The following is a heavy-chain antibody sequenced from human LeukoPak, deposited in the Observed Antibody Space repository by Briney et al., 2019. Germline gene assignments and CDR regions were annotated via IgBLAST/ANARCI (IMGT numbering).Heavy chain of an antibody. D-gene: IGHD3-16*02. CDR3: ASGTRYNPFDY. CDR1: GGSFSGYY. V-gene: IGHV4-34*01. Sequence: SETLSLTCAVFGGSFSGYYWSCIRQTPGKGLEWIGEINHSGSTHYNPSLKSRVTISADTSKNQFSLKLSSVTAADTAVYFCASGTRYNPFDYWGQGTRVTVSS. CDR2: INHSGST. J-gene: IGHJ4*02.